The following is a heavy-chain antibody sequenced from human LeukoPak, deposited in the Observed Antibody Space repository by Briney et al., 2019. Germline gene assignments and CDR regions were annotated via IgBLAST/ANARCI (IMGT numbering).Heavy chain of an antibody. V-gene: IGHV4-59*10. CDR1: GGSFSGYY. CDR3: ARGYYSGWYFDL. CDR2: IYTTGST. D-gene: IGHD2/OR15-2a*01. Sequence: PSETLSLTCAVYGGSFSGYYWSWIRQPAGKGLEWIGHIYTTGSTTYNPSLKSRVTMSVDTSKNQFSLKLNSVTAADTAVYYCARGYYSGWYFDLWGRGTLVTVSS. J-gene: IGHJ2*01.